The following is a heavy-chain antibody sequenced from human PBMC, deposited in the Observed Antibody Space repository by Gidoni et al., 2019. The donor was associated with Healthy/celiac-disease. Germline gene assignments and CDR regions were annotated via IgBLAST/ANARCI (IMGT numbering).Heavy chain of an antibody. CDR2: IYYSGST. D-gene: IGHD3-3*01. J-gene: IGHJ3*02. V-gene: IGHV4-59*01. Sequence: QVHLQESGPALVKPSETLSLTCTVSGGHISSYYWSWIRQPPGKGLEWIGYIYYSGSTNYKPSLKSRVTISVETSKNQFALKLSSVTAADTAVYYCARHYYDFWSGYKEAFDIWGQGTMVTVSS. CDR1: GGHISSYY. CDR3: ARHYYDFWSGYKEAFDI.